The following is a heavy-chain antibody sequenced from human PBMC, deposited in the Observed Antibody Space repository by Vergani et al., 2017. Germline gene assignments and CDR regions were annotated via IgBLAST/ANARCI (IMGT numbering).Heavy chain of an antibody. CDR2: IYHSGST. CDR1: GGSISSHY. D-gene: IGHD6-13*01. V-gene: IGHV4-59*08. J-gene: IGHJ6*03. Sequence: QVQLQESGPGLVKPSETLSLTCTVSGGSISSHYWSWIRQPPGKGLEWSGYIYHSGSTYYNPSLKSRVTISVDTSKNQFSLKLSSVTAADTAVYYCARSYSSSWYGDYYYYYMDVWGKGTTVTVSS. CDR3: ARSYSSSWYGDYYYYYMDV.